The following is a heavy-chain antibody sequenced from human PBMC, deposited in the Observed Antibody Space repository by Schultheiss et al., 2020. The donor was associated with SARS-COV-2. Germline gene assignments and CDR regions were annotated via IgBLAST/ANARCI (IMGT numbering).Heavy chain of an antibody. Sequence: GGSLRLSCAPSGFTFAGYALRWVRQATGKGLEWVSAIGTAGDTYYADSVKGRFTISRDNSKNTLYLQMNSLRAEDTAVYYCARPSVVTARSWYFDLWGRGTLVTVSS. CDR1: GFTFAGYA. CDR2: IGTAGDT. J-gene: IGHJ2*01. CDR3: ARPSVVTARSWYFDL. V-gene: IGHV3-13*01. D-gene: IGHD2-21*02.